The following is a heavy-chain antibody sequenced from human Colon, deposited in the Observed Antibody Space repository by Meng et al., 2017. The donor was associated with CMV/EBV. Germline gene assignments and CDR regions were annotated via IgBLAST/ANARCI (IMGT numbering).Heavy chain of an antibody. CDR1: GFPCTGHY. Sequence: QVQLVQSGADVEEPGASVKVSCKSSGFPCTGHYMHWVRQAPGQGLEWMGWIDANSGGTNYAQKFQGRLTMTRDTSISTVYMELNRLRSDDTAVYFCARDGIRGVFFFDYWGQGTLVTVSS. V-gene: IGHV1-2*02. J-gene: IGHJ4*02. CDR2: IDANSGGT. D-gene: IGHD1-14*01. CDR3: ARDGIRGVFFFDY.